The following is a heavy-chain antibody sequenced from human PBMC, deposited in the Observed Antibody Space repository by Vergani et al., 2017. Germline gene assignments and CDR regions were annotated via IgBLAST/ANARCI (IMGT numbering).Heavy chain of an antibody. D-gene: IGHD6-13*01. V-gene: IGHV1-2*02. CDR3: ARELRRPLGRCSNKLYYYYGMDV. CDR1: GYTFTGYY. Sequence: QVQLVQSGAEVKKPGASVKVSCKASGYTFTGYYMHWVRQAPGQGLEWMGWINPNSGGTNYAQKFQGRVTMTRDTSISTDYMELSRLRSDDTAVYYCARELRRPLGRCSNKLYYYYGMDVWGQGTTVTVSS. J-gene: IGHJ6*02. CDR2: INPNSGGT.